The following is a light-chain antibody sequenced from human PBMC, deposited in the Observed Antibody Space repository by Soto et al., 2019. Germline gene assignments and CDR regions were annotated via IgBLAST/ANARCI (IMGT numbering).Light chain of an antibody. CDR1: QSVSSSY. V-gene: IGKV3-20*01. J-gene: IGKJ1*01. CDR3: QQYGSSPRT. Sequence: EIVLTQSPGTLSLSPGERATLSCRASQSVSSSYLAWYQQKPGQAPRLLIYGASSRATGIPDRFSGSGSRTDITLTISRLEPEDVAVFYCQQYGSSPRTFGQGTKVEIK. CDR2: GAS.